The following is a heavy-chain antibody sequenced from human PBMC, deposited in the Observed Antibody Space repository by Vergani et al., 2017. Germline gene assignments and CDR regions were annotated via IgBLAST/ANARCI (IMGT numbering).Heavy chain of an antibody. Sequence: VQLVESGGGLVQPGRSLRLSCAASGFTFDDYAMHWVRQAPGKGLEWVSGISWNSGSIGYADSVKGRFTISRDNAKSSLYLQMNSLRAEDTALYYCAKDKDGYNQKPGYFDYWGQGTLVTVSS. D-gene: IGHD5-24*01. CDR3: AKDKDGYNQKPGYFDY. CDR2: ISWNSGSI. CDR1: GFTFDDYA. V-gene: IGHV3-9*01. J-gene: IGHJ4*02.